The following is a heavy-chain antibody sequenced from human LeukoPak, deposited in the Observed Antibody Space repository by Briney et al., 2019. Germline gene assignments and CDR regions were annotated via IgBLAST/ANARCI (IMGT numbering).Heavy chain of an antibody. V-gene: IGHV1-18*01. J-gene: IGHJ4*02. Sequence: ASVKVSCKASGYSFTXFGFXWLRQAPXXXXXXVGWXSAYTGNTNYAQKLQGRVTMTTDTSTSTAHMELRGLSADDTAVYYCARDQSSGSGSYQDHWGQGTLVTVSS. CDR3: ARDQSSGSGSYQDH. D-gene: IGHD3-10*01. CDR2: XSAYTGNT. CDR1: GYSFTXFG.